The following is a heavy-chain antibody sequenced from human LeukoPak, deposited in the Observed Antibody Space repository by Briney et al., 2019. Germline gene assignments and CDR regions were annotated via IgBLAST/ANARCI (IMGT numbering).Heavy chain of an antibody. CDR3: ARTDYGDYVLGNDY. D-gene: IGHD4-17*01. Sequence: PSETLSLTCAVYGGSFSGYYWSWIRQPPGKGLEWIGSIYHSGSTYYNPSLKSRVTISVDTSKNQFSLKLSSVTAADTAVYYCARTDYGDYVLGNDYWGQGTLVTVSS. J-gene: IGHJ4*02. V-gene: IGHV4-34*01. CDR1: GGSFSGYY. CDR2: IYHSGST.